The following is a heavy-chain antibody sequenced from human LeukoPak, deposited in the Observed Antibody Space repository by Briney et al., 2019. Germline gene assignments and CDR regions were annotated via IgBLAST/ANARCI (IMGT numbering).Heavy chain of an antibody. V-gene: IGHV1-69*13. CDR1: GGTFSSYA. CDR3: ARVGDGYSYGYVGY. Sequence: SVKVSCKASGGTFSSYAISWVRQAPGQGLEWMGGIIPIFGTANYAQKFQGRVTITADESTSTAYMELSSLRSEDTAVYYCARVGDGYSYGYVGYWGQGTLVTVSS. CDR2: IIPIFGTA. J-gene: IGHJ4*02. D-gene: IGHD5-18*01.